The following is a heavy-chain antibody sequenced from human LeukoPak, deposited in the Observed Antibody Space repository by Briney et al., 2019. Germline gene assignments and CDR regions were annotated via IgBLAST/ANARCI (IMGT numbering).Heavy chain of an antibody. Sequence: GGSLRLSCAASGFTFSDYYMSWIRQAPGKGLEWVSYISSSSSYTNYADSVKGRFTISRDNAKNSLYLQMNSLRAEDTAVYYCARAAYCGGDCYWGGAFDIRGQGTMVTVSS. V-gene: IGHV3-11*05. CDR1: GFTFSDYY. CDR2: ISSSSSYT. CDR3: ARAAYCGGDCYWGGAFDI. D-gene: IGHD2-21*02. J-gene: IGHJ3*02.